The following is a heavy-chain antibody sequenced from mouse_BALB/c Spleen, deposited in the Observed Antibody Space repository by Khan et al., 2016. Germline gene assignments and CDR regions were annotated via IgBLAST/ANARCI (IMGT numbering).Heavy chain of an antibody. D-gene: IGHD4-1*01. CDR3: AKDPSNWDVDYFDY. J-gene: IGHJ2*01. Sequence: QIQLVQSGPGLVAPSQSLSITCTVSGFSLTTYAVSWVRQPPGNGLEWLGVIWGDGNTNYHSALKSRLSISKDNSKSQVFLKLNSLHTDDTATDCCAKDPSNWDVDYFDYWGQGTTLTVSS. CDR2: IWGDGNT. CDR1: GFSLTTYA. V-gene: IGHV2-3*01.